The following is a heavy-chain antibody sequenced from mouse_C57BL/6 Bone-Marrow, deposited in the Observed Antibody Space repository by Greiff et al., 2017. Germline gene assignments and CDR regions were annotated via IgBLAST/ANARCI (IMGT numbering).Heavy chain of an antibody. Sequence: VQLQQSGTVLARPGASLKMSCKTSGYTFTSYWMHWVKQRPGQGLEWIGAIYHGNSDTSYNQKFKGKAKLTAVTSASTAYMELSSLTNEDCAVYYCTREVYYYGSAWCFDVWGTGTTVTVSS. D-gene: IGHD1-1*01. CDR3: TREVYYYGSAWCFDV. V-gene: IGHV1-5*01. CDR1: GYTFTSYW. CDR2: IYHGNSDT. J-gene: IGHJ1*03.